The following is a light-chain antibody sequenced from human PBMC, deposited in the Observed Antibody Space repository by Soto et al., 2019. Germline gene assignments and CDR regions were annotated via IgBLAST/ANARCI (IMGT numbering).Light chain of an antibody. V-gene: IGKV3-20*01. CDR3: QQYDSSAFT. CDR2: GAS. CDR1: QSVSNSY. J-gene: IGKJ3*01. Sequence: EIVLTQSPGTLSLSPGARATLSCRASQSVSNSYLVWYQQKPGQAPRLLIYGASSRPTGIPDRFSGSGSGTDFTLTISRLEPEDFAVYYCQQYDSSAFTFGPGTKVDIK.